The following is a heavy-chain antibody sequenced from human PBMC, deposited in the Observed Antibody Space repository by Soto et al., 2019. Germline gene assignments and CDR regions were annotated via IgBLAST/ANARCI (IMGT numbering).Heavy chain of an antibody. Sequence: GAAVKVSCKASGFTFTSSAVQWVRQARGQRLEWIGWIVVGSGNTNYAQKFQERVTITRDMSTSTAYMELSSLRSEDTAVYYCAANKYNWNYYGMDVWGQGTTVTVSS. V-gene: IGHV1-58*01. CDR2: IVVGSGNT. J-gene: IGHJ6*02. CDR3: AANKYNWNYYGMDV. D-gene: IGHD1-20*01. CDR1: GFTFTSSA.